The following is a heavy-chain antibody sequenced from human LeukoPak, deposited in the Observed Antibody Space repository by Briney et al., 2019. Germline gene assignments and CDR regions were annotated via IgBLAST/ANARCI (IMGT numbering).Heavy chain of an antibody. V-gene: IGHV3-21*01. CDR2: ISSSSSYI. J-gene: IGHJ6*01. CDR3: ARDGYCSGGSCYPAGGGYYGMDV. Sequence: GGSLRLSCAASGFTFSSYSMNWVRQAPGKGLEWVSSISSSSSYIYYADSVKGRFTISRDNAKNSLYLQMNSLRAEDTAVYYCARDGYCSGGSCYPAGGGYYGMDVRGQGTTVTVSS. CDR1: GFTFSSYS. D-gene: IGHD2-15*01.